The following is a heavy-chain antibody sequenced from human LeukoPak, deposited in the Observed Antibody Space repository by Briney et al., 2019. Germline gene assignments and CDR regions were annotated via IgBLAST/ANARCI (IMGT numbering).Heavy chain of an antibody. J-gene: IGHJ5*02. CDR2: ISYDGSNK. CDR1: GFTFSSYA. D-gene: IGHD4-11*01. V-gene: IGHV3-30*14. Sequence: HAGGSLRLSCAASGFTFSSYALHWVRHAPGKGLEWVAVISYDGSNKYYADSVKGRFTISRDNSKNTLYLQMNSLRAEDTAVYYCAREVYSNDPWFDPWGQGTLVTVSS. CDR3: AREVYSNDPWFDP.